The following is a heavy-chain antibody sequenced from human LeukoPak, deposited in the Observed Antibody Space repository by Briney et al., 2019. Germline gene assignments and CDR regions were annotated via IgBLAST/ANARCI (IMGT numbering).Heavy chain of an antibody. CDR2: ITPLSATP. Sequence: SVKVSCKASAGMFNTYAISWVRQAPGHGLEWMGKITPLSATPSQSQWIQGRVTITADISTNTVYLDLSSLRSEDTALYFCAGDPPGTPVGFDVWGQGTMVTVSS. CDR1: AGMFNTYA. D-gene: IGHD3-10*01. V-gene: IGHV1-69*06. CDR3: AGDPPGTPVGFDV. J-gene: IGHJ3*01.